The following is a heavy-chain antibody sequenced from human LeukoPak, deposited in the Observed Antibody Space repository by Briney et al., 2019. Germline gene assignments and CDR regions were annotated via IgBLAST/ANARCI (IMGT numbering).Heavy chain of an antibody. CDR1: GFTFRSSA. D-gene: IGHD2-8*02. V-gene: IGHV3-30*18. J-gene: IGHJ4*02. Sequence: GGSLRLSCVTSGFTFRSSAMHWVRQAPGRGLEWIAFISWYGAVIYYADSVKGRFTISRDTSKRTVSLQVDSLRAEHTAVYYCAKDLETPYCIDHWGQGALVPVSS. CDR3: AKDLETPYCIDH. CDR2: ISWYGAVI.